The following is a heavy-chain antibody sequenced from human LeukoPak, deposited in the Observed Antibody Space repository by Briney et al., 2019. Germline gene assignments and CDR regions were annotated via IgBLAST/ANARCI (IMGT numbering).Heavy chain of an antibody. CDR1: GFTFSSYA. CDR2: ISGSGGST. D-gene: IGHD2-2*01. Sequence: PGGSLRLSCAASGFTFSSYAMSWVRQAPGKGLEWVSAISGSGGSTYYADSVKGRFTISRDNSKNTLYPQMNSLRAEDTAVYYCAKGGDIVVVPYYYYYGMDVWGQGTTVTVSS. J-gene: IGHJ6*02. CDR3: AKGGDIVVVPYYYYYGMDV. V-gene: IGHV3-23*01.